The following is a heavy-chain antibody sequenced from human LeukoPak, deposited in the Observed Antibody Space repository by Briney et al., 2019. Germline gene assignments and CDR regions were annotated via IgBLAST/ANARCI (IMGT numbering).Heavy chain of an antibody. D-gene: IGHD1-26*01. CDR2: IYYSGST. V-gene: IGHV4-59*07. CDR1: SGFISGYY. Sequence: SDTLSLICTLASGFISGYYCTWTRQPPRRGRGWIGYIYYSGSTNYHPSLKRRVTLSVDTSKKQFSLKLSSVTAADTAVYYCARGLLVGNTGYYFDYWGQGTLVTVSS. CDR3: ARGLLVGNTGYYFDY. J-gene: IGHJ4*02.